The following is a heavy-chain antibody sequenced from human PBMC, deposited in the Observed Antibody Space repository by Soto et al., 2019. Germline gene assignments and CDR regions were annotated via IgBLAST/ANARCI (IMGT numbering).Heavy chain of an antibody. CDR1: NGSISGFY. Sequence: PSDTLSLTCSVSNGSISGFYWTWIRQPPGKILEWIGYIHYSGRTDYNPSLTSLTTMSVDTSKNQFSLNLKSITAADTAVYYCVRVGVGIGTPFDSWGRGTLVTFSS. V-gene: IGHV4-59*12. CDR2: IHYSGRT. CDR3: VRVGVGIGTPFDS. J-gene: IGHJ4*02. D-gene: IGHD1-26*01.